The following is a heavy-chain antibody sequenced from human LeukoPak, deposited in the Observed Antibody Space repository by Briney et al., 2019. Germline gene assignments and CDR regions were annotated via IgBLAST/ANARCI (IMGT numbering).Heavy chain of an antibody. CDR1: GGSNSSYY. D-gene: IGHD6-19*01. J-gene: IGHJ4*02. CDR3: ARDNPVAGNRGIDY. CDR2: IYTTGSS. Sequence: SEALSLTCTVSGGSNSSYYWSWIRQPAGKGLEWLGRIYTTGSSNYNPSLKSRVTMSVDTSKNQFSLKLSSVTAADTAVYYCARDNPVAGNRGIDYWGQGTLVTVSS. V-gene: IGHV4-4*07.